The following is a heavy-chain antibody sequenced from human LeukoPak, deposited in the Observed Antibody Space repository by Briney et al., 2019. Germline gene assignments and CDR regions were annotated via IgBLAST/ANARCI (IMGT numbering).Heavy chain of an antibody. J-gene: IGHJ4*02. CDR3: ARASGPGTRDY. V-gene: IGHV3-7*05. Sequence: GGSLRLSCAASGFSFSSNWMSWVRQAPWKGLEWVASIKEDGTDKNYVDSVKGRFTISRDSAKNSLYLQMNRLRAEDSAVYYCARASGPGTRDYWGQGTLVTVSS. CDR1: GFSFSSNW. CDR2: IKEDGTDK. D-gene: IGHD1-26*01.